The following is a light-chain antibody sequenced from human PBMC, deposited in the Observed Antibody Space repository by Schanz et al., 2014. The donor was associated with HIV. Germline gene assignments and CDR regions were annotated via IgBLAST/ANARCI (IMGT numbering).Light chain of an antibody. CDR2: TAS. Sequence: DIQMTQSPSSLSASVGDRITITCRASPGISNYLAWYQQKPGEVPRLLIYTASTLQSGVPSRFSGSGSGTDFTLNISSLQTEDVETYYCQKFNSAPFTFGPGTKVNI. CDR3: QKFNSAPFT. V-gene: IGKV1-27*01. J-gene: IGKJ3*01. CDR1: PGISNY.